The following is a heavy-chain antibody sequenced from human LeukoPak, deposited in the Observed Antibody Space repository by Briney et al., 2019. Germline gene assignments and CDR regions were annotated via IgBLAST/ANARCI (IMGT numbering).Heavy chain of an antibody. J-gene: IGHJ4*02. Sequence: GRSLRLSCEASGFTFSSYAMHWVRQAPGKGLEWVAVISYDGSNKYYADSVKGRFTISRDNSKNTLYLQMNSLRAEDTAVYYCATTPRYSSSWYYFDYWGQGTLVTVSS. D-gene: IGHD6-13*01. V-gene: IGHV3-30-3*01. CDR2: ISYDGSNK. CDR1: GFTFSSYA. CDR3: ATTPRYSSSWYYFDY.